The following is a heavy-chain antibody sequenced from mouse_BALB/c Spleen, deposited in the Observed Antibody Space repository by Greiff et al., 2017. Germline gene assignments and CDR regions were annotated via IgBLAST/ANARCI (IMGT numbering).Heavy chain of an antibody. V-gene: IGHV5-12-2*01. Sequence: EVKLMESGGGLVQPGGSLKLSCAASGFTFSSYTMSWVRQTPEKRLEWVAYISNGGGSTYYPDTVKGRFTISRDNAKNTLYLQMGSLKSEDTAMYYCARGWLLRFDYWGQGTTLTVSS. CDR1: GFTFSSYT. D-gene: IGHD2-3*01. J-gene: IGHJ2*01. CDR2: ISNGGGST. CDR3: ARGWLLRFDY.